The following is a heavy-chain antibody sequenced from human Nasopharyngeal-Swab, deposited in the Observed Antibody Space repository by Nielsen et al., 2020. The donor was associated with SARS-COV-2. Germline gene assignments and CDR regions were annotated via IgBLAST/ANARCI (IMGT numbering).Heavy chain of an antibody. CDR1: VGSFSGYY. J-gene: IGHJ6*02. V-gene: IGHV4-34*01. D-gene: IGHD2-15*01. CDR2: VDHTGRT. Sequence: SETLSLTCAVHVGSFSGYYWSWVRQPPGKGLEWIGEVDHTGRTNNNPSLQSRVTMSVDTSKNQFSLTLSSVTAADTAVYYCARDGYQLLLRNYYYGMDVWSQGTTVTVSS. CDR3: ARDGYQLLLRNYYYGMDV.